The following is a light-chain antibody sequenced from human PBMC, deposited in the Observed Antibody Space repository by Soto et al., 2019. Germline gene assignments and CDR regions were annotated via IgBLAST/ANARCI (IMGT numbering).Light chain of an antibody. CDR3: CSYAGSSRGV. CDR2: EVS. J-gene: IGLJ1*01. V-gene: IGLV2-23*02. Sequence: QSALTQPASVSGSPGHSITISCTGTSSDVGSYNLVSWYQQHPGKAPKLMIYEVSKRPSGVSNRFSGSKSGNTASLTISGLQAEDEADYYCCSYAGSSRGVFGTGTKVTV. CDR1: SSDVGSYNL.